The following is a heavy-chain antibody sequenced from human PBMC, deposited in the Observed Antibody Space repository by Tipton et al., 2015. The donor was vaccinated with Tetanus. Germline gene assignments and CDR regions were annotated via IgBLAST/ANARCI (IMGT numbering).Heavy chain of an antibody. CDR3: ARSRGGDLDY. J-gene: IGHJ4*02. Sequence: GLVKPSRTLSLTCAISGDSVSGNSAAWNWIRQSPSRGLEWLGRTYYRSEWYYDYAVSVKSRITINPDTSKNQLSLQLNSVTPDDTAVYYCARSRGGDLDYWGQGTLVTVSS. D-gene: IGHD4-17*01. V-gene: IGHV6-1*01. CDR2: TYYRSEWYY. CDR1: GDSVSGNSAA.